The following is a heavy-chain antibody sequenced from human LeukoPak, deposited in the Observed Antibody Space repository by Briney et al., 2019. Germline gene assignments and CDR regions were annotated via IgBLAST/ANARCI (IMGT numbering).Heavy chain of an antibody. CDR1: GFSFVDYA. D-gene: IGHD4-11*01. V-gene: IGHV3-49*04. CDR3: ARDHNSDYDLFDH. Sequence: HTGGSLRLSCTASGFSFVDYAISWVRQAPGKGLEWVGFIRSKAYGGTIEYAASVKGRFTISRDDSKNIAYLQLNSLKTEDTAVYYCARDHNSDYDLFDHWGQGTLVTVSS. CDR2: IRSKAYGGTI. J-gene: IGHJ4*02.